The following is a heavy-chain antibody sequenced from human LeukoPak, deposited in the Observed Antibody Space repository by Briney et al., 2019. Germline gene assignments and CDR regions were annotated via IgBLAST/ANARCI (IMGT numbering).Heavy chain of an antibody. CDR3: ATTLYYDSSGYYLDY. D-gene: IGHD3-22*01. Sequence: GASVKVSCKASGYTFTSYGISWVRQAPGQGLEWMGWISAYNGNTNYAQKLQGRVTMTTDTSTSTAYMELRSLRSDDTAVYYCATTLYYDSSGYYLDYWGQGTLVTVSS. CDR2: ISAYNGNT. V-gene: IGHV1-18*01. J-gene: IGHJ4*02. CDR1: GYTFTSYG.